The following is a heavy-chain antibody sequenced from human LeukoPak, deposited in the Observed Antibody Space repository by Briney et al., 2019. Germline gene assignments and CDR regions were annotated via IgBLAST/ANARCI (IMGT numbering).Heavy chain of an antibody. Sequence: GESLKISCKGSGYSFTSYWIGWVRQMPGKGLEWMGIIYPGDSDTRYSPSFQGQVTISADKSISTAYLQWSSLKASDTAMYYCARLWAYYDILTGYYKDPRPSYFDYWGQGTLVTVPS. J-gene: IGHJ4*02. V-gene: IGHV5-51*01. CDR3: ARLWAYYDILTGYYKDPRPSYFDY. D-gene: IGHD3-9*01. CDR1: GYSFTSYW. CDR2: IYPGDSDT.